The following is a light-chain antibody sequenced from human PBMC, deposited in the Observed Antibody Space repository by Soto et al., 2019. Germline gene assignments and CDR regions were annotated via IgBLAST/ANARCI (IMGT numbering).Light chain of an antibody. CDR2: EVT. Sequence: QSVLTQPPSASGSPGQSVTISCTGTSSDVGGYNYVSWYQQHPGKALKLMIYEVTKRPSGVPDRFSGSKSGNTASLTVSGLQAEDEADYYCSSYAGSNSVVFGGGTQLTVL. CDR1: SSDVGGYNY. V-gene: IGLV2-8*01. J-gene: IGLJ2*01. CDR3: SSYAGSNSVV.